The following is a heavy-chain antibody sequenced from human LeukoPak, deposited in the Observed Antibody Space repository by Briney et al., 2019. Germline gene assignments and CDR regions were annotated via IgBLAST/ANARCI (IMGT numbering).Heavy chain of an antibody. D-gene: IGHD5-18*01. V-gene: IGHV3-23*01. J-gene: IGHJ4*02. CDR2: ISGSGGGT. Sequence: GGSLRLSCAASGFTFSSYAMSWVRQAPGKGLEWVSAISGSGGGTYYADSVKGRFTISRDNSKNTLYLQMNSLRAEDTAVYYCASVDTATHLDYWGQGTLVTVSS. CDR3: ASVDTATHLDY. CDR1: GFTFSSYA.